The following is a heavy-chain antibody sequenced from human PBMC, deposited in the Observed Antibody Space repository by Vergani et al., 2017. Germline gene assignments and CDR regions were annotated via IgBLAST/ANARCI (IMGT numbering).Heavy chain of an antibody. J-gene: IGHJ3*02. Sequence: QVTLKESGPALVKPTQTLRLTCTFSGFSLSTSGMRVSWIRQPPGKALEWLARIDWDDDKFYSTSLKTRLTISKDTSKNQVVLTMTNMDPVDTATYYCARIAVGDAFDIWGQGTMVTVSS. D-gene: IGHD2-15*01. CDR2: IDWDDDK. CDR3: ARIAVGDAFDI. V-gene: IGHV2-70*04. CDR1: GFSLSTSGMR.